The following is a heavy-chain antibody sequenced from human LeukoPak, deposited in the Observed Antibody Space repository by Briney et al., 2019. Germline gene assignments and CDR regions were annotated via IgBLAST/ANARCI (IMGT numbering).Heavy chain of an antibody. Sequence: GGSLRLSCAASTFTFSNYGMHWVRQAPGKGLEWVAVIRNDGSNKYYADSVKGRFTISRDNSKNTLYLQMNSLRAEDTAVYYCARDGGEILEYLTDFYYYGMEVWGQGTTVTVSS. CDR3: ARDGGEILEYLTDFYYYGMEV. CDR1: TFTFSNYG. D-gene: IGHD2/OR15-2a*01. J-gene: IGHJ6*02. CDR2: IRNDGSNK. V-gene: IGHV3-33*01.